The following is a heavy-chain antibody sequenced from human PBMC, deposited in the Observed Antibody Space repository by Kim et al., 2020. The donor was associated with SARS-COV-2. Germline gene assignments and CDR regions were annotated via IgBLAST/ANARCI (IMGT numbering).Heavy chain of an antibody. J-gene: IGHJ4*02. CDR3: ARVRGYCSGGSCYTQLDY. CDR2: INHSGST. V-gene: IGHV4-34*01. Sequence: SETLSLTCAVYGGSFSGYYWSWIRQPPGKGLEWIGEINHSGSTNYNPSLKSRVTISVDTSKNQFSLKLSSVTAADTAVYYCARVRGYCSGGSCYTQLDYWGQGTLVTVSS. D-gene: IGHD2-15*01. CDR1: GGSFSGYY.